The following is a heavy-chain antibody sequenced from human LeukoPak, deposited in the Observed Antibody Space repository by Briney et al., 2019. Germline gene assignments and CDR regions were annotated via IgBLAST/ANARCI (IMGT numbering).Heavy chain of an antibody. CDR3: ARFMTYYYDSSGYPYGMDV. CDR1: GYTFTSYG. V-gene: IGHV1-18*01. CDR2: ISAYNGNT. D-gene: IGHD3-22*01. Sequence: ASVKVSCKASGYTFTSYGISWVRQAPGQGLEWMGWISAYNGNTNYAQKLQGRVTMTTDTSTSTAYMELRSLRSDDTAVYYCARFMTYYYDSSGYPYGMDVWGQGTLVTVSS. J-gene: IGHJ6*02.